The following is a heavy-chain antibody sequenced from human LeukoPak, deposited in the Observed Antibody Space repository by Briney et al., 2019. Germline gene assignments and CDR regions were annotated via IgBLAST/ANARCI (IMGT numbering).Heavy chain of an antibody. J-gene: IGHJ4*02. CDR1: GFTFSSYA. D-gene: IGHD3-22*01. V-gene: IGHV3-23*01. CDR2: ISGSGGST. Sequence: GGSLRLSCAASGFTFSSYAMSWVRQAPGKGLEWVSAISGSGGSTYYADSVKGRFTISRDNAKNSLYLQMNSLRAEDTAVYYCARSFYYYDSSGSMVFDYWGQGTLVTVSS. CDR3: ARSFYYYDSSGSMVFDY.